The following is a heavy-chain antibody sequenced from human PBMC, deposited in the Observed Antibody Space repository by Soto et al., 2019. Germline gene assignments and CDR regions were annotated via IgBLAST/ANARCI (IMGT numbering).Heavy chain of an antibody. Sequence: SESLSLTCTVSGGSMRSGGYYWSWIRQHPGKALEWIGYIYYSGSTYYNPSLKSRVTISVDTSKNQFSLKLSSVTAADTAVYYCARGRYQLLGVDFDYWGQGTLVTVIS. D-gene: IGHD2-2*01. CDR2: IYYSGST. V-gene: IGHV4-31*03. J-gene: IGHJ4*02. CDR1: GGSMRSGGYY. CDR3: ARGRYQLLGVDFDY.